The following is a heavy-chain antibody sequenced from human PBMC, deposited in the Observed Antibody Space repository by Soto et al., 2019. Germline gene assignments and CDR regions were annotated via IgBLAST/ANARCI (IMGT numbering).Heavy chain of an antibody. CDR2: INHSGST. Sequence: QVQLQQWGAGLLKPSETLSLTCAVYGGSFSGYYWSWIRQPPGKGLEWIGEINHSGSTNYNPSLKSRVTISVDTSKSQFSLKLSSVTAADTAVYYCARGRSMLLAVAVPVDYWGQGTLVTVSS. D-gene: IGHD6-19*01. V-gene: IGHV4-34*01. J-gene: IGHJ4*02. CDR1: GGSFSGYY. CDR3: ARGRSMLLAVAVPVDY.